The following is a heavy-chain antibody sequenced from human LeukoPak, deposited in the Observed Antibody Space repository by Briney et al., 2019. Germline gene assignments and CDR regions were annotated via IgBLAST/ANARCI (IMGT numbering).Heavy chain of an antibody. J-gene: IGHJ4*02. Sequence: PGGALRLSCAASGFTFSSYATHGVRQAPGKGLEGVAVISYDGRKKYYADSVKGRFTIGRDNSKTTLYLKMNSLRAEDTAVYYCARASGYCSGGSCYSIVGGYYFDYWGQGTLVTVSS. V-gene: IGHV3-30*04. CDR1: GFTFSSYA. D-gene: IGHD2-15*01. CDR2: ISYDGRKK. CDR3: ARASGYCSGGSCYSIVGGYYFDY.